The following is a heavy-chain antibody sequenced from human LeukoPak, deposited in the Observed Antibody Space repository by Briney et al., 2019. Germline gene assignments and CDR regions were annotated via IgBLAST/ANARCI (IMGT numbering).Heavy chain of an antibody. V-gene: IGHV4-59*01. CDR2: VYYSGST. CDR1: GASITSYY. CDR3: ATRRIAVAAPFDY. J-gene: IGHJ4*02. Sequence: PSETLSLTCAVSGASITSYYWSWIRQPPGNGLEWIGYVYYSGSTNYNPSLKSRVTMSVDTSKNEFSLKLSSVTTAYTAVYYCATRRIAVAAPFDYWGQGTLVTVSS. D-gene: IGHD6-19*01.